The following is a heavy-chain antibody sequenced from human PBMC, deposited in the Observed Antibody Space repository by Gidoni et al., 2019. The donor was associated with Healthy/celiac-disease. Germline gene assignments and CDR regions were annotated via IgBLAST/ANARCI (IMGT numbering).Heavy chain of an antibody. D-gene: IGHD3-10*01. J-gene: IGHJ4*02. CDR3: ARALDYYGSGSYCAGY. CDR1: GYTFTGYY. Sequence: QVQLVQSGAEVKKPGASVKVSCTASGYTFTGYYMHWVRQAPGQGLEWMGWINPNSGGTNYAQKFQGRVTMTRDTSISTAYMELSRLRSDDTAVYYCARALDYYGSGSYCAGYWGQGTLVTVSS. CDR2: INPNSGGT. V-gene: IGHV1-2*02.